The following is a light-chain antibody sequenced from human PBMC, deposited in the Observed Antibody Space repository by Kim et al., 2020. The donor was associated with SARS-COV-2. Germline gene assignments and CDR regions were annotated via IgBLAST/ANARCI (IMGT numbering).Light chain of an antibody. CDR3: ISYAGSNNFYV. CDR1: RSDVGGYDF. CDR2: EVS. J-gene: IGLJ1*01. Sequence: SVPISCTGTRSDVGGYDFVSWYQHHPGKAPKLLIYEVSKRPSGVPDRFSGAKSGNTASLTVSGLQAEDEADYYCISYAGSNNFYVFGTGTKVTVL. V-gene: IGLV2-8*01.